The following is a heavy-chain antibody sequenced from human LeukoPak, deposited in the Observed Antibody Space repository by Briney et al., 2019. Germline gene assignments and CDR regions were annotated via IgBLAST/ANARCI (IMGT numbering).Heavy chain of an antibody. Sequence: PSETLSLTCTVSGGSISSYYWSWIRQPPGKGLEWIGYIYYSGSTNFNPSLKSRVTISVDTSKNQFSLQLSSVTAADTAVYYCARIIVATITGGRWFDPWGQGTLVTVSS. V-gene: IGHV4-59*01. CDR3: ARIIVATITGGRWFDP. D-gene: IGHD5-12*01. CDR1: GGSISSYY. CDR2: IYYSGST. J-gene: IGHJ5*02.